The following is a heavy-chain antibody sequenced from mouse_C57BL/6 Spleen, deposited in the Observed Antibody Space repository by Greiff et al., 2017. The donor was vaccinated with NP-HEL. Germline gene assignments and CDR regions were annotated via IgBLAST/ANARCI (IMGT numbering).Heavy chain of an antibody. V-gene: IGHV1-61*01. CDR2: IYPSDSET. CDR3: ALYYYGSYYAMDY. CDR1: GYTFTSYW. D-gene: IGHD1-1*01. Sequence: QVQLQQPGAELVRPGSSVKLSCKASGYTFTSYWMEWVKQRPGQCLEWIGNIYPSDSETHYNQKFKDKATLTVDKSSSTAYMQLSSLTSEDSAVYYCALYYYGSYYAMDYWGQGTSVTVSS. J-gene: IGHJ4*01.